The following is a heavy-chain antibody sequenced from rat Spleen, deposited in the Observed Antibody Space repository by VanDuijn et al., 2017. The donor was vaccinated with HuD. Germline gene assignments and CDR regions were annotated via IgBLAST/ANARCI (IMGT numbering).Heavy chain of an antibody. Sequence: EVQLVESDGGLVQPGRSLKLSCAASGFTFSDFYMAWVRQAPKKGLEWVASISPSGRNTYYRDSVKGRFTVSRDNAKSTLYLQMDSLRSEDTATYYCARQWLTGSHWFFDFWGPGTMVTVSS. CDR1: GFTFSDFY. CDR3: ARQWLTGSHWFFDF. D-gene: IGHD1-4*01. V-gene: IGHV5-25*01. J-gene: IGHJ1*01. CDR2: ISPSGRNT.